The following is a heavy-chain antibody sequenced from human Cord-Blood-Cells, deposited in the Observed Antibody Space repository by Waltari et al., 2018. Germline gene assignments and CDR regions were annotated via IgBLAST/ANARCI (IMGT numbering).Heavy chain of an antibody. J-gene: IGHJ4*02. D-gene: IGHD5-18*01. CDR2: MNPNSGNT. V-gene: IGHV1-8*01. CDR1: GDTCTSYD. Sequence: QVQLVQAGAEVKKPGASVMVPCKASGDTCTSYDINWVRQGTGQGLEWMGGMNPNSGNTGYAQKFQGRVTMTRNTSISTAYMELSSLRSEDTAVYYCARADVDTAIDYWGQGTLVTVSS. CDR3: ARADVDTAIDY.